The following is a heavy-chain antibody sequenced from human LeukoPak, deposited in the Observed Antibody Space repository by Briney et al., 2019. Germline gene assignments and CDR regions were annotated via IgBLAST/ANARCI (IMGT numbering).Heavy chain of an antibody. V-gene: IGHV4-59*01. CDR1: GGSISSYY. CDR2: IYHSGST. D-gene: IGHD3-22*01. J-gene: IGHJ4*02. Sequence: SETLSLTCTVSGGSISSYYWSWIRQPPGKGLEWIGYIYHSGSTNYNPSLKSRVTISVDTSKNQFSLKLCSVTAADTAVYYCARSGDSSGYYLFDYWGQGALVTVSS. CDR3: ARSGDSSGYYLFDY.